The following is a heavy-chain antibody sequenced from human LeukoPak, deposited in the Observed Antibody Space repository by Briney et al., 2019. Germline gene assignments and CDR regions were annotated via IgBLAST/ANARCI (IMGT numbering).Heavy chain of an antibody. J-gene: IGHJ4*02. CDR1: GFTFSSYA. Sequence: GGSLRLSCAASGFTFSSYAMSWVRQAPGRGLEWVSGISASGGSTYYADSVKGRFTISRDSSKNTLYLQMNSLRAEDTAVYYCAKVVEGYDYFDYWGQGTLVTVSS. CDR2: ISASGGST. CDR3: AKVVEGYDYFDY. D-gene: IGHD6-13*01. V-gene: IGHV3-23*01.